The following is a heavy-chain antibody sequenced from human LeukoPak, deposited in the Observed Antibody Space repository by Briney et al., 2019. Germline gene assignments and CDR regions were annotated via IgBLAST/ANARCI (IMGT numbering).Heavy chain of an antibody. J-gene: IGHJ5*02. CDR3: AWREHRRDRYNYHWFDP. V-gene: IGHV1-69*04. Sequence: SVKVSCKASGGTFSSYAISWVRQAPGQGLEWMGRIIPILGIANYAQKFQGRVTITADKSTSTAYMELSSLRSEDTAVYYCAWREHRRDRYNYHWFDPWGQGTLVTVSS. CDR2: IIPILGIA. CDR1: GGTFSSYA. D-gene: IGHD5-12*01.